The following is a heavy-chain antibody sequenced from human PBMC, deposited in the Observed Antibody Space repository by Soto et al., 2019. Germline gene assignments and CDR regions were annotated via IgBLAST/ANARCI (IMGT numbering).Heavy chain of an antibody. CDR2: IIPIFGTA. D-gene: IGHD3-22*01. CDR1: GGTFSSYA. Sequence: ASVKVSCKASGGTFSSYAISWVRQAPGQGLDWMGGIIPIFGTANYAQKFQGRVTITADESTSTAYMELSSLRSEDTAVYYCASIRIPCDSSGYYGYYFDYWGQGTLVTVSS. J-gene: IGHJ4*02. V-gene: IGHV1-69*13. CDR3: ASIRIPCDSSGYYGYYFDY.